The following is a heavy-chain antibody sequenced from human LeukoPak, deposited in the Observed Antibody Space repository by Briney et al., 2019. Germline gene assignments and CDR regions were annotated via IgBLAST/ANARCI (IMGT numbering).Heavy chain of an antibody. Sequence: GGSLRLSCAASGFTFSSCWMSWVRQAPGKGLEWVANIKEDGSAKYYVDSVKGRFTISRDNAKNSLYLQMNSLRAEDTAVYYCARDMGWLQYDYWGQGTLVTVSS. CDR3: ARDMGWLQYDY. V-gene: IGHV3-7*01. CDR2: IKEDGSAK. CDR1: GFTFSSCW. J-gene: IGHJ4*02. D-gene: IGHD5-24*01.